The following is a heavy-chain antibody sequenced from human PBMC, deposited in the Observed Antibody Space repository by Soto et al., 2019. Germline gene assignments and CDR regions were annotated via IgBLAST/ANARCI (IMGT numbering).Heavy chain of an antibody. V-gene: IGHV6-1*01. J-gene: IGHJ5*02. D-gene: IGHD1-26*01. Sequence: KQSQTLSLTCAISGDSVSSNSAAWNWIRQSPSRGLEWLGRTYYRSKWYNDYAVSVKSRITVNPDTSKNQLSLQLNSVTPEDTAVYYCAKEVELGAYNWFDPWGQGTLVTVSS. CDR2: TYYRSKWYN. CDR3: AKEVELGAYNWFDP. CDR1: GDSVSSNSAA.